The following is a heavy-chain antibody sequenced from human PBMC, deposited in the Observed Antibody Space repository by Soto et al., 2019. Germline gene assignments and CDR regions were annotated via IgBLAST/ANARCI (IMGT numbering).Heavy chain of an antibody. CDR1: GFTFSSYG. CDR2: ISYDGSNK. J-gene: IGHJ4*02. Sequence: GGSLRLSCAASGFTFSSYGMHWVRQAPGKGLEWVAVISYDGSNKYYADSVKGRFTISRDNSKNTLYLQMNSLRAEDTAVYYCAKDQALRGIVVTPNRVFDYWGQGTLVTVSS. D-gene: IGHD3-22*01. V-gene: IGHV3-30*18. CDR3: AKDQALRGIVVTPNRVFDY.